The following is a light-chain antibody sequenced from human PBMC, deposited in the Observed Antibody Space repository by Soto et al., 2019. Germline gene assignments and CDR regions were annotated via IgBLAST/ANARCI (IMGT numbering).Light chain of an antibody. CDR1: QSVSSSY. J-gene: IGKJ3*01. Sequence: LVLTQSPGTLSLTPGERATLSCRASQSVSSSYLAWYQQKPGQAPRLLIYGASSRATVIPDRFSGSGSGTDFTLTISRLEPEDSAVYYCQQYGSSPPFTFGPGTRVDIK. CDR3: QQYGSSPPFT. CDR2: GAS. V-gene: IGKV3-20*01.